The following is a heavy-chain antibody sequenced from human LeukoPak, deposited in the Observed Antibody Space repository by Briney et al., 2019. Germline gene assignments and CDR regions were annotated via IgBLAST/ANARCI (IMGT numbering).Heavy chain of an antibody. Sequence: GGSLRLSCAASGFTFSSYAMSWVRQAPGKGLEWVSAISGSGGSTYYADSVKGRFTISRDNSKNTLYLQMNSLRAEDTAVYYCAKDTRYYYDSSGYWDYWGQGTLVTVSS. CDR3: AKDTRYYYDSSGYWDY. CDR2: ISGSGGST. J-gene: IGHJ4*02. V-gene: IGHV3-23*01. D-gene: IGHD3-22*01. CDR1: GFTFSSYA.